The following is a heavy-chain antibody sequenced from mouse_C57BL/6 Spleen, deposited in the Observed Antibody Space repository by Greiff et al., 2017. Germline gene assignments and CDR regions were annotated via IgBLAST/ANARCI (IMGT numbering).Heavy chain of an antibody. V-gene: IGHV1-53*01. CDR3: ARDSGNYPFAY. D-gene: IGHD2-1*01. J-gene: IGHJ3*01. CDR1: GYTFTSYW. Sequence: QVQLQQPGTDLVKPGASVKLSCKASGYTFTSYWMHWVKQRPGQGLEWIGNINPSNGGTNYNETFKSKATLTVDNSSSTAYMQLSSLTSEDAAGYYCARDSGNYPFAYWGQGTLVTVSA. CDR2: INPSNGGT.